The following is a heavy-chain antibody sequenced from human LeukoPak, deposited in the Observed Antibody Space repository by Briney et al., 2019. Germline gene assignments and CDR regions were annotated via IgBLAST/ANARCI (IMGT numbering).Heavy chain of an antibody. D-gene: IGHD3-3*01. CDR3: ARGIRFLEWLSPNP. Sequence: GGSLRLSCAASGFTLRSYTMNRVRQAPGKGLEWVSSISGSSSYIYYADSVKGRFTISRDNAQNSLYLQMNSLKAEDTAVYYCARGIRFLEWLSPNPWGQGTPVTVSS. CDR2: ISGSSSYI. CDR1: GFTLRSYT. V-gene: IGHV3-21*06. J-gene: IGHJ5*02.